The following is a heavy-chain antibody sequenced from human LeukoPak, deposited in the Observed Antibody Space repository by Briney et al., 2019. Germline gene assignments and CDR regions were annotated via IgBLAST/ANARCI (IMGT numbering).Heavy chain of an antibody. J-gene: IGHJ4*02. V-gene: IGHV3-23*01. CDR2: ISGGGGDT. Sequence: PGGSLRLSCAASGFSFSGYAMSWFRQAPGKGLEWVSTISGGGGDTYYADSLKGRFTISRDTSKNTLYLQMNTLRAEDTALYYCAKGGNSWPLSFDYWGQGTLVTVSS. CDR1: GFSFSGYA. D-gene: IGHD4-11*01. CDR3: AKGGNSWPLSFDY.